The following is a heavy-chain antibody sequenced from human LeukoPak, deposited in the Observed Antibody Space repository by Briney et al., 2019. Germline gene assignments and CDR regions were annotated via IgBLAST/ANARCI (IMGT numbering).Heavy chain of an antibody. CDR2: IYTSGST. Sequence: SETLSLTCTVSGGSISIYYWSWMRQPAGKGREGIGRIYTSGSTNYNPSLKSRVTMSVDTPKNQFSLKLSSVTAGDKAVDYCARDIVVVTGAIGWFDPWGQGTLVTVSS. CDR1: GGSISIYY. V-gene: IGHV4-4*07. CDR3: ARDIVVVTGAIGWFDP. J-gene: IGHJ5*02. D-gene: IGHD2-2*02.